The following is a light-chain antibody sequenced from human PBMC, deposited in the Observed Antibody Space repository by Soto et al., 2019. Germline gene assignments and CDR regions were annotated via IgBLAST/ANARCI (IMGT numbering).Light chain of an antibody. CDR2: GAS. V-gene: IGKV3-20*01. Sequence: ESMLTQSPGTLSLSPGERATLSCKTSQSVSSWYLTWYQQKPGQAPRLLIYGASIRATDIPDRFSGSGSGTDFTLTISRLEPEDSAVYYCQQFGGSPPAFTFGQGTKLEI. CDR3: QQFGGSPPAFT. CDR1: QSVSSWY. J-gene: IGKJ2*01.